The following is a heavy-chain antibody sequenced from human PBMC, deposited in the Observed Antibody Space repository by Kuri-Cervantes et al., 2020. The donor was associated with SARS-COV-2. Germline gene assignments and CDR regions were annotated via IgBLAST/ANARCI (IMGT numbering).Heavy chain of an antibody. Sequence: ASVKVSCKASGYTFTGYYMHWVRQAPGQGLEWMGRINPNSGGTNYAQKFQGRVTMTRDTSISTAYMELSSLRSEDTAVYYCARVGSGSYPDYWGQGTLVTVSS. D-gene: IGHD1-26*01. CDR1: GYTFTGYY. CDR2: INPNSGGT. CDR3: ARVGSGSYPDY. J-gene: IGHJ4*02. V-gene: IGHV1-2*06.